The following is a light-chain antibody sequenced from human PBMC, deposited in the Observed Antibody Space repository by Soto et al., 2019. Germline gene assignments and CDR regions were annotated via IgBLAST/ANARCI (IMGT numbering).Light chain of an antibody. J-gene: IGLJ1*01. CDR1: NIGSKS. V-gene: IGLV3-21*04. CDR2: YDS. CDR3: QVWDSSIDHRGV. Sequence: SYELTQPPSVSVAPGKTARITCGGNNIGSKSVHWYQQKPGQAPVLVIYYDSDRPSGIPERFSGSNSGNTATLTISRVEAGDEADYYCQVWDSSIDHRGVFGTGTKLTVL.